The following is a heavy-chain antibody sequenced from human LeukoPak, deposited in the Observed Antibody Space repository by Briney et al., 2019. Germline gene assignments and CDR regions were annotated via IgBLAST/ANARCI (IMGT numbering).Heavy chain of an antibody. CDR3: ARDLGVELPLVVY. CDR1: GYTFTSYY. J-gene: IGHJ4*02. Sequence: GASVKVSCKASGYTFTSYYMHWVRQAPGQGLEWMGIINPSGGSTSYAQKFQGRVTMTRDTSTSTVYMELSRLRSDDTAVYYCARDLGVELPLVVYWGQGTLVTVSS. V-gene: IGHV1-46*01. CDR2: INPSGGST. D-gene: IGHD6-13*01.